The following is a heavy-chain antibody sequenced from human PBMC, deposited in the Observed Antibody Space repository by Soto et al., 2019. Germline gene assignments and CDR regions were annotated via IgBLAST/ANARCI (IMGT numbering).Heavy chain of an antibody. J-gene: IGHJ4*02. V-gene: IGHV2-5*01. CDR2: IYWNDDK. CDR3: ARRPRYSNYVDY. D-gene: IGHD4-4*01. CDR1: GFSLSTDGVG. Sequence: SGPTLVNPTQTLTLTCTFSGFSLSTDGVGVGWIRQPPGKALEWLALIYWNDDKRYSPFLKSGLTIAKDTSKNQVVLTMTNVDPADTATYYCARRPRYSNYVDYWGQGTLVTVSS.